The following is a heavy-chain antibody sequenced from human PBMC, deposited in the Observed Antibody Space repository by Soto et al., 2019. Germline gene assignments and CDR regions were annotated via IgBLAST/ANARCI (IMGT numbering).Heavy chain of an antibody. CDR2: ISYDGSNK. V-gene: IGHV3-30-3*01. D-gene: IGHD5-12*01. Sequence: HPGGSLRLSCAASGFTFSSYAMHWVRQAPGKGLEWVAVISYDGSNKYYADSVKGRFTISRDNSKNTLYLQMNSLRAEDTAVYYCARTLGGYDLRGNYWGQGTLVTVSS. CDR3: ARTLGGYDLRGNY. CDR1: GFTFSSYA. J-gene: IGHJ4*02.